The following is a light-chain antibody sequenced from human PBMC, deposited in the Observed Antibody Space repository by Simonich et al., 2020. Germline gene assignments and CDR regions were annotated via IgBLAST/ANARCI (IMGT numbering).Light chain of an antibody. CDR2: QDS. CDR3: QAWDSSTVV. J-gene: IGLJ2*01. V-gene: IGLV3-1*01. Sequence: SYELTQPPSVSVSPGQTARITCFGDKLGDKYACWYPQKPGQTPVLVTYQDSKRPSGIPERFSGSNSGNTATLTISGTQAMDEADYYCQAWDSSTVVFGGGTKLTVL. CDR1: KLGDKY.